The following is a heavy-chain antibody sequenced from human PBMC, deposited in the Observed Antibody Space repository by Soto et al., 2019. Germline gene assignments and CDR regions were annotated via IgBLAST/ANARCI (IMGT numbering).Heavy chain of an antibody. CDR3: ASPQQWLGQRGAFDY. CDR2: IRQDGSDK. CDR1: GFTFSSYW. V-gene: IGHV3-7*05. J-gene: IGHJ4*02. D-gene: IGHD6-19*01. Sequence: EVQLVESGGGLVQPGGSLRLSCAASGFTFSSYWMSWVRQAPGKGLEWVANIRQDGSDKYYVDSVKGRFTISRDNSKNSLYLPMNSLRAEDTAIYYCASPQQWLGQRGAFDYWGQGTLVTVSS.